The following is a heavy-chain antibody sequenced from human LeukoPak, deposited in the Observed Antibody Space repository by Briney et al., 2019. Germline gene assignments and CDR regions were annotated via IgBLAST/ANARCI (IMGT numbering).Heavy chain of an antibody. CDR3: ASIASWEALDY. CDR2: IYHSGST. Sequence: SETLSLTCTVSGYSISSGYYWGWIRQPPGKGLEWIGSIYHSGSTYYNPSLKSRVTISVDTSKNQFSLKLSSVTAADTAVYYCASIASWEALDYWGQGTLVTVSS. V-gene: IGHV4-38-2*02. J-gene: IGHJ4*02. D-gene: IGHD1-26*01. CDR1: GYSISSGYY.